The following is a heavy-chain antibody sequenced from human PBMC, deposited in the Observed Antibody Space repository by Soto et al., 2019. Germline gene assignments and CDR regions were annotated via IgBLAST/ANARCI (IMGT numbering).Heavy chain of an antibody. CDR2: IYYSGST. J-gene: IGHJ4*02. Sequence: SETLSLTCTVSGGSISSGGYYWSWIRQHPVKGLEWIGYIYYSGSTYYNPSLKSRVTISVDRSKNQFSLKLSSVTAADTAVYYCARGGLLPDYWGQGTLVTVSS. D-gene: IGHD6-19*01. V-gene: IGHV4-31*03. CDR1: GGSISSGGYY. CDR3: ARGGLLPDY.